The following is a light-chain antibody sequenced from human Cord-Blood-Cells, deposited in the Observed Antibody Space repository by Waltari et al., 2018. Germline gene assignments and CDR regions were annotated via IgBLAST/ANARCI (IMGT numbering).Light chain of an antibody. V-gene: IGKV3-15*01. J-gene: IGKJ4*01. CDR1: HSVSSN. CDR2: AAS. Sequence: IVMTQSPATLSVSPGERATLSCRASHSVSSNLAWYQQKPGQAPRLLIYAASTRATGIPARFSGSGSGTEFTLTISSLQSEDFAVYYCQQYNNWPLTFGGGTKVEIK. CDR3: QQYNNWPLT.